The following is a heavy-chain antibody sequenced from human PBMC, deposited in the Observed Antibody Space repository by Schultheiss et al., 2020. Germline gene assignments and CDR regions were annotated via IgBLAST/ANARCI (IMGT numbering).Heavy chain of an antibody. CDR3: ARHADGMDV. CDR1: GGSISSSSYY. J-gene: IGHJ6*02. Sequence: SQTLSLTCTVSGGSISSSSYYWGWIRQPPGKGLEWIGEINHSGSTNYNPSLKSRVTISVDTSKNQFSLELSSVTAADTAVYYCARHADGMDVWGQGTTVTVSS. CDR2: INHSGST. V-gene: IGHV4-39*01.